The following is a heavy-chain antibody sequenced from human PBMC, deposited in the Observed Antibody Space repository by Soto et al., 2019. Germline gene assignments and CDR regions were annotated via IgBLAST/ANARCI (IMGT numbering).Heavy chain of an antibody. D-gene: IGHD3-22*01. CDR3: VRVGRYDDSGYYTYYFDY. J-gene: IGHJ4*02. Sequence: SETLSLTCTVSGGSISSSSYYWGWIRQPPGKGQERIGYIYYSGDTNYNSSLKSRVTISVDTSKNQFSLKLSSVTAADTAVYYFVRVGRYDDSGYYTYYFDYWGQGTLVTVSS. CDR1: GGSISSSSYY. V-gene: IGHV4-61*05. CDR2: IYYSGDT.